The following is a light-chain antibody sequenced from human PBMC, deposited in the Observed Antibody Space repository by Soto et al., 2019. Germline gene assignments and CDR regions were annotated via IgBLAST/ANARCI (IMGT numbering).Light chain of an antibody. CDR2: DAS. CDR1: QNISIN. V-gene: IGKV3-15*01. CDR3: QQYKDWPET. J-gene: IGKJ1*01. Sequence: EIVMTQSPATLSVSPGERATLSCRASQNISINLAWYQQKPGQPPRLLIYDASTRATGLPARFSGSGSGTEFTLTISSLQSEDFAVYYCQQYKDWPETFGQGTKVDIK.